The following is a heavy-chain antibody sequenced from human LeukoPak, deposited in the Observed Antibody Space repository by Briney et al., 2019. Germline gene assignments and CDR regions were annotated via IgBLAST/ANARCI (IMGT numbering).Heavy chain of an antibody. CDR2: ISSSSSYI. CDR1: GFTFSSYS. J-gene: IGHJ4*02. CDR3: ARDLRITIFD. V-gene: IGHV3-21*01. D-gene: IGHD3-9*01. Sequence: GGSLRLSCAASGFTFSSYSMNWVRQAPGKGLEWVSSISSSSSYIYYADPVKGRFTISRDNAKNSLYLQMNSLRAEDTAVYYCARDLRITIFDWGQGTLVTVSS.